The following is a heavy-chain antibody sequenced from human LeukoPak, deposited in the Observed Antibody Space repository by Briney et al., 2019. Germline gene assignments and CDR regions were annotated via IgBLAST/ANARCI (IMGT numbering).Heavy chain of an antibody. Sequence: ASVKVSCKASGYTFTGYYMHWVRQAPGQGLEWMGWINPNSGGTNYAQKFQGRVTMTRDTSISTAYMELSRLRSDDTAVYYCARAGVVVAATLSYYYYMDVWGKGTTVTISS. D-gene: IGHD2-15*01. CDR2: INPNSGGT. J-gene: IGHJ6*03. CDR1: GYTFTGYY. V-gene: IGHV1-2*02. CDR3: ARAGVVVAATLSYYYYMDV.